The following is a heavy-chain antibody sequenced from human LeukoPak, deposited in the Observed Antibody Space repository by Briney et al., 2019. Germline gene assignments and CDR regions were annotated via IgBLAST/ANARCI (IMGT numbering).Heavy chain of an antibody. J-gene: IGHJ3*02. Sequence: GSLRLSCAASGFTFSSYSMNWVRQAPGKGPEWVSYISSSSSTIYYADSVKGRFTISRDNAKNSLYLQMNSLRAEDTAVYYCAGGWELPPDAFDIWGQGTMVTVSS. D-gene: IGHD1-26*01. V-gene: IGHV3-48*01. CDR3: AGGWELPPDAFDI. CDR2: ISSSSSTI. CDR1: GFTFSSYS.